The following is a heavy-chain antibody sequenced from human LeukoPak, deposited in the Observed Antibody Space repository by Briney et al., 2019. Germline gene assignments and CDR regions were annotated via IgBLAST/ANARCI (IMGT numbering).Heavy chain of an antibody. CDR2: IYPGDSDT. Sequence: GESLKISCNSSGYIYTSYWIGWVRQMPGKGLEWMGIIYPGDSDTRYSPSFQGQVTISADKSISTAYLQWSSLKASDTVMYYCARQGSIWYYFDYWGQGTLVTVSS. V-gene: IGHV5-51*01. CDR1: GYIYTSYW. J-gene: IGHJ4*02. CDR3: ARQGSIWYYFDY. D-gene: IGHD6-13*01.